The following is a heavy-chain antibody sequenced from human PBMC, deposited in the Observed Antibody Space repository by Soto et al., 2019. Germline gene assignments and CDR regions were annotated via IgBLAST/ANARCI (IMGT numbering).Heavy chain of an antibody. CDR3: SXDRRYCSGGSCCSNWFDP. CDR1: GYTFTSYG. Sequence: SVKVSCKASGYTFTSYGISLVRQAPVQVLEWIVRIIPMLFIANYGQKFQGRVTITADESTITSYIELISLISEDTSVYYFSXDRRYCSGGSCCSNWFDPWGQGTLVTVSS. D-gene: IGHD2-15*01. J-gene: IGHJ5*02. V-gene: IGHV1-69*04. CDR2: IIPMLFIA.